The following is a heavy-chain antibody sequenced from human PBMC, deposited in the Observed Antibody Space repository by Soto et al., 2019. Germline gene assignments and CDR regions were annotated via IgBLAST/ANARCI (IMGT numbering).Heavy chain of an antibody. D-gene: IGHD1-26*01. V-gene: IGHV3-21*01. CDR1: GFTFSSYS. CDR3: ASFPFSGSYFDY. CDR2: ISSSSSYI. J-gene: IGHJ4*02. Sequence: GGSLRLSCAASGFTFSSYSMNWVRQAPGKGLEWVSSISSSSSYIYYADSVKGRFTISRDNAKNSLYLQMNSLRAEDTAVYYCASFPFSGSYFDYWGQGTLVTVSS.